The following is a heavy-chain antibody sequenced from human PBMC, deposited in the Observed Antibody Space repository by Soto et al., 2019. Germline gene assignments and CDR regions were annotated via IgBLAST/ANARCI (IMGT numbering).Heavy chain of an antibody. CDR1: GFTFSSYS. D-gene: IGHD6-19*01. J-gene: IGHJ3*02. Sequence: GGFLRLSCAASGFTFSSYSMHWVRQAPGKGLEWVAVIWYDGSNKYYADSVKGRFTISRDNSKNTLYLQMNSLRAEDTAVYYCARDATFSSGWRHDAFDIWGQGTMVTVSS. CDR2: IWYDGSNK. V-gene: IGHV3-33*08. CDR3: ARDATFSSGWRHDAFDI.